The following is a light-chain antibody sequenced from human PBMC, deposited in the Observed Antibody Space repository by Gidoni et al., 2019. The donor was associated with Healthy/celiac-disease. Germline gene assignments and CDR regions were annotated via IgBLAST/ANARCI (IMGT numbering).Light chain of an antibody. V-gene: IGKV3-15*01. CDR2: GAS. Sequence: IVMTHSPATLSVSPGERSTLSCRASQSVSSNLAWYQQKPGQAPRLLIYGASPRATGIPARFSGSGSGTEFTLTISSLQSEDFAVYYCQQYNNWPETFGQGTKLEIK. CDR1: QSVSSN. J-gene: IGKJ2*01. CDR3: QQYNNWPET.